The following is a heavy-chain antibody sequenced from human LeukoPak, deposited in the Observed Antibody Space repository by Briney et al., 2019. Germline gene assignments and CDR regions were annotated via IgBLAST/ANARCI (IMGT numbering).Heavy chain of an antibody. CDR2: IYTSGST. V-gene: IGHV4-4*07. CDR3: ARAYYYDSSGYHFDY. Sequence: AETLSLTCTVSGGSISSYYWSWIRQPAGKGLEWIGRIYTSGSTNYNPSLKSRVTMSVDTSKNQFSLKLSSVTAADTAVYYCARAYYYDSSGYHFDYWGQGTLVTVSS. CDR1: GGSISSYY. J-gene: IGHJ4*02. D-gene: IGHD3-22*01.